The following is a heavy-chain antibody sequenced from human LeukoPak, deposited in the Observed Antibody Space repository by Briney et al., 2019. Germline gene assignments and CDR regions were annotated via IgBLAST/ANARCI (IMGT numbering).Heavy chain of an antibody. Sequence: ASVKVSCKASGYTFTSYGISWVRQAPGQGLEWMGWISAYNDNTNYAQKLQGRVTMTTDTSTSTAYMELRSLRSDDTAVYYCARVGGYCSSTSCYMFDPWGQGTLVTVSS. CDR2: ISAYNDNT. J-gene: IGHJ5*02. V-gene: IGHV1-18*01. D-gene: IGHD2-2*02. CDR3: ARVGGYCSSTSCYMFDP. CDR1: GYTFTSYG.